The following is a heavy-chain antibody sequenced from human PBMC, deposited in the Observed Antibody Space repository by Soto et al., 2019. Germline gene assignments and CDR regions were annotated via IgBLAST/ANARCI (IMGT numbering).Heavy chain of an antibody. J-gene: IGHJ4*02. CDR1: GCSISSGGYY. Sequence: PSETLSLTCTVSGCSISSGGYYLSWIRQHPGKGLEWIGYIYYSGSTYYNPSLKSRVTISVDTSKNQFSLKLSSVTAADTAVYYCARDSSFYYDSSGYSSSVWGQGTLVTVSS. D-gene: IGHD3-22*01. V-gene: IGHV4-31*03. CDR2: IYYSGST. CDR3: ARDSSFYYDSSGYSSSV.